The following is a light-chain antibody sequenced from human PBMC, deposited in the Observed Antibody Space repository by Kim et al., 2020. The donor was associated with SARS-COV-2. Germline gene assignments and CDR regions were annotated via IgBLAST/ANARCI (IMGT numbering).Light chain of an antibody. J-gene: IGLJ1*01. CDR3: SSFSGTGTLL. CDR2: DVN. Sequence: QSALTRPASVSGSPGQSISISCAGSSSDIGGYRYVSWYQQHPDKAPKVVIYDVNRRPSGVSPRFSGSKSGNTVSLTISGLQPEDEAEYFCSSFSGTGTLLFGTGTKVTVL. V-gene: IGLV2-14*03. CDR1: SSDIGGYRY.